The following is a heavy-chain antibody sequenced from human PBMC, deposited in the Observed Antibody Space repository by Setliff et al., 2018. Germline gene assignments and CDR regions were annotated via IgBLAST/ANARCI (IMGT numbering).Heavy chain of an antibody. CDR1: GGSVNSGYDN. D-gene: IGHD6-19*01. Sequence: SSETLSLTCTVSGGSVNSGYDNWNWLRQPAGKGLEWIGNINRRGSTNFTPSLKSRVTISLGTSKNQFSLNLTSVTAADTAVYYCARATSGWYSAYYYYMDVWGKGTTVTVSS. CDR2: INRRGST. CDR3: ARATSGWYSAYYYYMDV. V-gene: IGHV4-61*09. J-gene: IGHJ6*03.